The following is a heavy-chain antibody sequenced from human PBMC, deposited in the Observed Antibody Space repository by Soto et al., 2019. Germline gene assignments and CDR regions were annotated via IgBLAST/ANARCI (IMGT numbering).Heavy chain of an antibody. J-gene: IGHJ6*02. CDR1: GGTFSSYA. V-gene: IGHV1-69*01. CDR2: IIPIFGTA. Sequence: QVQLVQSGAEVKKPGSSVKVSCKASGGTFSSYAISWVRQAPGQGLEWMGGIIPIFGTANYAQKFQGRVTITADESTSTAYMELSSLGSEDTAVYYCARDLDTAMVKTYYYYYGMDVWGQGTTVTVSS. CDR3: ARDLDTAMVKTYYYYYGMDV. D-gene: IGHD5-18*01.